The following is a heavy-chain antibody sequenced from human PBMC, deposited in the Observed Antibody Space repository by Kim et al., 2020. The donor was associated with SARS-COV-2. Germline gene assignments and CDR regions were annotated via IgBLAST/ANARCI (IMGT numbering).Heavy chain of an antibody. V-gene: IGHV4-39*01. CDR2: VYFSGGT. Sequence: SETLSLTCTVSGASITSTNFYGGWIRQPPGKGLEWIGDVYFSGGTYYKPSLTGRVTISVDTSKNQVSLKLNSVTAADSALYYCARHRERGSFSAGAFDIWGQGTMVTVSS. D-gene: IGHD1-1*01. CDR3: ARHRERGSFSAGAFDI. CDR1: GASITSTNFY. J-gene: IGHJ3*02.